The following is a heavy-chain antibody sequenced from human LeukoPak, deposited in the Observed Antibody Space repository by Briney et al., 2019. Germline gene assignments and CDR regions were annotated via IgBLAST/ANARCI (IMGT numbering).Heavy chain of an antibody. Sequence: GGSLRLSCAASGFAFSSYSMNWVRQAPGKGLEWVSYISSSSSTIYYADSVKGRFTISRDNAKNSLYLQMNSLRAEDTAVYYCARERYYYDSSGYQLDYWGQGTLVTVSS. CDR1: GFAFSSYS. CDR2: ISSSSSTI. V-gene: IGHV3-48*04. D-gene: IGHD3-22*01. J-gene: IGHJ4*02. CDR3: ARERYYYDSSGYQLDY.